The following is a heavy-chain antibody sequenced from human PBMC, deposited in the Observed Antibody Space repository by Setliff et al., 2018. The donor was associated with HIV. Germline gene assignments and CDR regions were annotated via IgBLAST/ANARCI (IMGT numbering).Heavy chain of an antibody. Sequence: SVKVSCKASGGTFSSYAISWVRQAPGQGLEWMGGIIPIFATPNYAQKFQGRVTITADESTSTAYMELSSLRSEDTAVYYCASAGYSSSWLNYYYYMDVWGKGTTVTVSS. CDR1: GGTFSSYA. CDR2: IIPIFATP. CDR3: ASAGYSSSWLNYYYYMDV. V-gene: IGHV1-69*13. D-gene: IGHD6-13*01. J-gene: IGHJ6*03.